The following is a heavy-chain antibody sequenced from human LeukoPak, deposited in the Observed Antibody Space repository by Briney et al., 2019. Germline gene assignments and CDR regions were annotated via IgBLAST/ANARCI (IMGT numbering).Heavy chain of an antibody. V-gene: IGHV4-34*01. Sequence: SETLSLTCAVYGGSFSGYYWSWIRQPPGKGLEWIGEIDHSGSTNYNPSLKSRVTISVDTSKNQFSLKLSSVTAADTAVYYCAKSYSGSYRAAFDIWGQETMVTVSS. D-gene: IGHD1-26*01. CDR3: AKSYSGSYRAAFDI. J-gene: IGHJ3*02. CDR1: GGSFSGYY. CDR2: IDHSGST.